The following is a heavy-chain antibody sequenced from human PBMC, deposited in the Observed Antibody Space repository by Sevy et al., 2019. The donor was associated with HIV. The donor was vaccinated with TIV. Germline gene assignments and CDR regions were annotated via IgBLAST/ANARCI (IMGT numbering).Heavy chain of an antibody. V-gene: IGHV1-18*01. Sequence: ASVKVSCKTSGYTFTSYRITWVRQAPGKGLEWLGWSSPHNGDTNYAQRVQGRVTMITDTSTTTAYLELGSLTSDDTAEYYCARSYCSGGRCYSLAYWGQGTLVTVSS. CDR3: ARSYCSGGRCYSLAY. CDR1: GYTFTSYR. J-gene: IGHJ4*02. D-gene: IGHD2-15*01. CDR2: SSPHNGDT.